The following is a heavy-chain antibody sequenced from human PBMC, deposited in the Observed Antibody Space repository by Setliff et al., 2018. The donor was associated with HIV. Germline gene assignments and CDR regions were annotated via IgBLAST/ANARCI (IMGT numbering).Heavy chain of an antibody. Sequence: ASVKVSCKASGYTFTGYYVHWVRQAPGQGLEWMGWINPNSGGTNYAQKFQGRVTMTRDTSISTAHMELSRLTSDDTAVYYCARGVWELPPYYMDVWGKVTTVTVSS. CDR1: GYTFTGYY. CDR2: INPNSGGT. V-gene: IGHV1-2*02. CDR3: ARGVWELPPYYMDV. J-gene: IGHJ6*03. D-gene: IGHD1-26*01.